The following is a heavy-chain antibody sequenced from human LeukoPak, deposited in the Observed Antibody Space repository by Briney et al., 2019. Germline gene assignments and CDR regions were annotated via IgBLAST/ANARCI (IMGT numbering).Heavy chain of an antibody. V-gene: IGHV4-38-2*02. CDR3: ASVTAIDYYYYYMDV. D-gene: IGHD2-21*02. J-gene: IGHJ6*03. CDR1: GYSISSGYY. Sequence: PSETLSLTRTVSGYSISSGYYWGWIRQPPGKGLEWIGEINHSGSTNYNPSLKSRVTISVDTSKNQFSLKLSSVTAADTAVYYCASVTAIDYYYYYMDVWGKGTTVTISS. CDR2: INHSGST.